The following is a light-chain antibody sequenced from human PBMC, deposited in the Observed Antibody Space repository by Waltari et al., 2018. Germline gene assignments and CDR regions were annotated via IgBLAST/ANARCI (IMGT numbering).Light chain of an antibody. J-gene: IGKJ1*01. CDR2: DAS. CDR1: QSVSRA. Sequence: EVVLTQSPGTLSLSPGEGATLSCRASQSVSRALAWYQQKPGQAPRLLIYDASRRATGIPDRFSGSGSGTDFSRTISRLEPEDVAVYYCQKYESLPATFGQGTKVEIK. CDR3: QKYESLPAT. V-gene: IGKV3-20*01.